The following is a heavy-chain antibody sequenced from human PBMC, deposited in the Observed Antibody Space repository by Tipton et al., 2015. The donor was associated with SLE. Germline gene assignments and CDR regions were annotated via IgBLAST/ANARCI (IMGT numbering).Heavy chain of an antibody. V-gene: IGHV6-1*01. CDR2: TYYRSKWYN. Sequence: PGLVKPSQTLSLTRGISGDSVSSNSAAWNWIRQSPSRGLEWLGRTYYRSKWYNDYAESVKSRITINPDTSKNQFSLQLNSVTPEDTAVYYCARNYDSRGLNWFDPWGQGTLVTVSS. D-gene: IGHD3-22*01. J-gene: IGHJ5*02. CDR3: ARNYDSRGLNWFDP. CDR1: GDSVSSNSAA.